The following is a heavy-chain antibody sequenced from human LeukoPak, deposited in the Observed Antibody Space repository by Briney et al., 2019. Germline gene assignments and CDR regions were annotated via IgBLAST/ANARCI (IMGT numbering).Heavy chain of an antibody. V-gene: IGHV1-18*01. CDR3: ARDLSAGDYEFPIPYYYYYYMDV. CDR1: GYTFTSYG. D-gene: IGHD4-17*01. Sequence: ASVKASCKASGYTFTSYGISWVRQAPGQGLEWMGWISAYNGNTNYAQKLQGRVTMTTDTSTSTAYMELRSLRSDDTAVYYCARDLSAGDYEFPIPYYYYYYMDVWGKGTTVTVSS. CDR2: ISAYNGNT. J-gene: IGHJ6*03.